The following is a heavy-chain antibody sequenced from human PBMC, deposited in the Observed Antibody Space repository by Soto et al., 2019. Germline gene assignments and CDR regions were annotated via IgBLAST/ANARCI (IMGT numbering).Heavy chain of an antibody. CDR1: RYTFTDYF. D-gene: IGHD2-21*01. Sequence: SAKVSSKDSRYTFTDYFIHWVRQAPGQGLEWMGWINPNGGGTNYAPNFQGRVTLTRDTSISTAYMELNKLRPDDTAVYYCARDAYGGNPGTFWGQGTLVTVSS. J-gene: IGHJ4*02. CDR2: INPNGGGT. V-gene: IGHV1-2*02. CDR3: ARDAYGGNPGTF.